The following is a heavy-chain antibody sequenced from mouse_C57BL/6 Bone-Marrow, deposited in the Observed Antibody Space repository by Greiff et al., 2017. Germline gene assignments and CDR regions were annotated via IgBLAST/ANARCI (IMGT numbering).Heavy chain of an antibody. CDR3: AVYCGSSYGFAY. V-gene: IGHV14-2*01. Sequence: VQLKESGAELVKPGASVKLSCTASGFNIKDYYMHWVKQRPEQGLEWIGRIDPEDGETKYAPKFQGKATITADTSSNTAYLQLSSLTSEDTAVYYCAVYCGSSYGFAYWGQGTLVTVSA. CDR2: IDPEDGET. J-gene: IGHJ3*01. CDR1: GFNIKDYY. D-gene: IGHD1-1*01.